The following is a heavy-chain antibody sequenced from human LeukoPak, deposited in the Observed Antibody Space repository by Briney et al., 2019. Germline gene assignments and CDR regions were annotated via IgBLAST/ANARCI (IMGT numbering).Heavy chain of an antibody. CDR2: IYPGDSDT. D-gene: IGHD3-10*01. CDR3: ARQRDGSGSYH. V-gene: IGHV5-51*01. CDR1: GYIFTNYW. J-gene: IGHJ5*02. Sequence: GESLQISCKGSGYIFTNYWIGWVRQVPGKGLGGMGIIYPGDSDTRYSSSFQGQVTISADKSISTAYLQWSSLKASDTAMYYCARQRDGSGSYHWGQGTLVTVSS.